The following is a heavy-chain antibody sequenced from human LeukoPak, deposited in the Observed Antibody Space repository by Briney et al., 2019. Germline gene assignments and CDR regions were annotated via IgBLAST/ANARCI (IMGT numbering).Heavy chain of an antibody. D-gene: IGHD4-17*01. V-gene: IGHV3-7*01. CDR2: INQYGTEK. CDR1: GFSFSDYW. CDR3: ARDPDSGDAYNWFDP. Sequence: GGSLRLSCVASGFSFSDYWVSWVCQTPGKGLEWLANINQYGTEKYYADSMNGRFTISRDNAKNSLYLQMNRLRVEDSGVYYCARDPDSGDAYNWFDPWGQGTQVTVSS. J-gene: IGHJ5*02.